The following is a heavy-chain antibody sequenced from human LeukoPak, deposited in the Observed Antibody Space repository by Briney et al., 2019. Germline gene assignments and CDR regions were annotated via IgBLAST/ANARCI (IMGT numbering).Heavy chain of an antibody. CDR2: ISGSGGNT. CDR3: AKGRTEGVTLALDY. CDR1: GFTFSNYA. D-gene: IGHD3-10*01. J-gene: IGHJ4*02. V-gene: IGHV3-23*01. Sequence: GGSLRLSCAASGFTFSNYAMTWVRQAPGKGLEWVSGISGSGGNTYYTDSVRGRLSISRDNSKNTLYLQVNSLRAEDTAVYYCAKGRTEGVTLALDYWGQGTLVTVSS.